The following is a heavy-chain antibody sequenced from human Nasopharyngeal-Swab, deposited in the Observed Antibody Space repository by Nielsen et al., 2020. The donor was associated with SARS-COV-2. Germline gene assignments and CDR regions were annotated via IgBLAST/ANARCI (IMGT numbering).Heavy chain of an antibody. CDR2: IKSKTDGGTT. V-gene: IGHV3-15*01. CDR1: GFTFSNAW. J-gene: IGHJ4*02. Sequence: GESLKISCAASGFTFSNAWMSWVRQAPGKGLEWVGRIKSKTDGGTTDYAAPVKGRFTISRDDSKNTLYLQMNSLKTEDTAVYYCTTGDTMVRGLYYYDYWGQGTLVTVSS. D-gene: IGHD3-10*01. CDR3: TTGDTMVRGLYYYDY.